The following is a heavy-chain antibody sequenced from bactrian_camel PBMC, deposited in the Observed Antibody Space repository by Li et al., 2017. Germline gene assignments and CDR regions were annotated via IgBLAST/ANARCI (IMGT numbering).Heavy chain of an antibody. Sequence: VQLVESGGGSVQTGGSLRLTCVASGAAASICMGWFRQAPGKEREAVATIYIAFHPEDQRTYYASSVKGRFTISPGNATNTVSLQMNSLRPEDTAMYYCAARRAFDGACAANYDYWGQGTQVTVS. D-gene: IGHD7*01. CDR3: AARRAFDGACAANYDY. CDR1: GAAASIC. J-gene: IGHJ4*01. CDR2: IYIAFHPEDQRT. V-gene: IGHV3S54*01.